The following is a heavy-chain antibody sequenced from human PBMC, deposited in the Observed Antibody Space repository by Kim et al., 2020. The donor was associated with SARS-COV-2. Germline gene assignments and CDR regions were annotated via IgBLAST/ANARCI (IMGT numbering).Heavy chain of an antibody. CDR3: ARDGRIQLWYAKYYFDY. CDR1: GFTFSSYA. D-gene: IGHD5-18*01. CDR2: ISYDGSNK. V-gene: IGHV3-30-3*01. Sequence: GGSLRLSCAASGFTFSSYAMHWVRQAPGKGLEWVAVISYDGSNKYYADSVKGRFTISRDNSKNTLYLQMNSLRAEDTAVYYCARDGRIQLWYAKYYFDYWGQGTLVTVSS. J-gene: IGHJ4*02.